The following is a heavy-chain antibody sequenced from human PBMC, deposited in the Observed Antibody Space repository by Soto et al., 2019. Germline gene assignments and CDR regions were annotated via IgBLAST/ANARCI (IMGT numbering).Heavy chain of an antibody. V-gene: IGHV1-24*01. Sequence: ASVKVSCKVSGYTLTELSMHWVLQAPGKGLEWMGGFDPEDGETIYAQKFQGRVTMTEDTSTDTAYMELSSLRSEDTAVYYCATVAARSPHYYFDYWGQGTLVTVSS. CDR1: GYTLTELS. CDR3: ATVAARSPHYYFDY. CDR2: FDPEDGET. D-gene: IGHD6-6*01. J-gene: IGHJ4*02.